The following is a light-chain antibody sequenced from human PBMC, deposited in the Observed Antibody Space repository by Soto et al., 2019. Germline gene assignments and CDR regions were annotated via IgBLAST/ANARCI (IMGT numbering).Light chain of an antibody. CDR1: QSASTN. CDR2: GAS. CDR3: QQYNNWPRT. Sequence: EIVLTQSPVTLSLSPGERATLSCRASQSASTNLAWYQQKPGQAPRLVIYGASTRATGIPARFSGVESETEFTLTISRLQPEDFAVYYCQQYNNWPRTFGQGTKGDIK. J-gene: IGKJ1*01. V-gene: IGKV3-15*01.